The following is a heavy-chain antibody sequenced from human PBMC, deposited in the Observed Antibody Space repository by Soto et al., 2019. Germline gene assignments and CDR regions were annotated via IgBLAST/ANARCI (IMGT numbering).Heavy chain of an antibody. CDR1: GYTFTGYY. J-gene: IGHJ3*02. D-gene: IGHD3-16*02. CDR2: INPNSGGT. V-gene: IGHV1-2*04. Sequence: ASVKVSCKASGYTFTGYYMHWVRQAPGQGLEWMGWINPNSGGTNYAQKFQGWVTMTRDTSISTAYMELSRLRSDDTAVYYCARGMITFGGVIVIVNAFDIWGQGTMVTVSS. CDR3: ARGMITFGGVIVIVNAFDI.